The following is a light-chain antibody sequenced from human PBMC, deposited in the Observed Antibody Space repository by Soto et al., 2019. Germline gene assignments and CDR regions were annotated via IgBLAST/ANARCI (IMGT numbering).Light chain of an antibody. CDR3: QQRSNWTPVIT. V-gene: IGKV3-11*01. CDR1: QTFSSH. CDR2: DAS. J-gene: IGKJ5*01. Sequence: EIVLTQSPATLSLSPGERATLSCRASQTFSSHLAWYQQKPGQAPRLLIYDASKRATGIPARFSGRGSGTDVTLTISSLEPEDFAVYYCQQRSNWTPVITFGQGTRLEIK.